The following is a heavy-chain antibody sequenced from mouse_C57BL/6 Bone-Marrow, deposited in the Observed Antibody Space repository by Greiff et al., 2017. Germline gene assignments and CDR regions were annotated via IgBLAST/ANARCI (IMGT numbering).Heavy chain of an antibody. J-gene: IGHJ2*01. CDR3: VRASLLDY. V-gene: IGHV10-3*01. Sequence: DVQLQESGGGLVQPKGSLKLSCAASGFTFNTYAMHWVRQAPGQGFEWVARIRSKSSNYATYYADSVKDRFTISRDVSQSMLYLQMNNLKTGDTAMFYWVRASLLDYWGQGTTLTVSS. CDR2: IRSKSSNYAT. D-gene: IGHD6-1*01. CDR1: GFTFNTYA.